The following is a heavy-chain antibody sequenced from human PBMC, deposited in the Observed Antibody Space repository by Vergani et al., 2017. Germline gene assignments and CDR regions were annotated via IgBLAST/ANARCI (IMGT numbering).Heavy chain of an antibody. Sequence: QVQLVESGGGLVKPGGSLRLSCAASGFTFSDYYMSWIRQAPGKGLEWVSYISSSGSTIYYADSVKGRFTISRNNAKNSLCLQMNSLRAEDTAVYYCARVVCRGGSGKSGGEWFDPWGQGTLVTVSS. CDR1: GFTFSDYY. CDR2: ISSSGSTI. CDR3: ARVVCRGGSGKSGGEWFDP. V-gene: IGHV3-11*04. D-gene: IGHD2-15*01. J-gene: IGHJ5*02.